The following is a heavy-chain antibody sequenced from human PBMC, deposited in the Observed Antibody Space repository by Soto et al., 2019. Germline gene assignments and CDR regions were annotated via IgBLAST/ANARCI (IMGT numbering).Heavy chain of an antibody. V-gene: IGHV3-33*01. CDR1: GFTFSSYG. CDR2: IWYDGSNK. J-gene: IGHJ6*02. Sequence: GGSLRLSCAASGFTFSSYGMHWVRQAPGKGLEWVAVIWYDGSNKYYADSVKGRFTISRDNSKNTLYLQMNSLRAEDTAVYYCARQGGIFGVFYYYGMDVWGQGTKVTVSS. CDR3: ARQGGIFGVFYYYGMDV. D-gene: IGHD3-3*01.